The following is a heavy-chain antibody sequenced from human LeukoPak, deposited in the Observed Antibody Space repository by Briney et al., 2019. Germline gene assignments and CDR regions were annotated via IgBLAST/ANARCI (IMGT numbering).Heavy chain of an antibody. J-gene: IGHJ6*03. CDR2: ISSSSIYI. CDR3: AREGDSSSWPYYYYYYMDV. CDR1: GFTFSSYS. D-gene: IGHD6-13*01. Sequence: GGSLRLSCAGSGFTFSSYSMNWVRQAPGKGLEWVSSISSSSIYIYYADSVKGRFTISRDNAKNSLYLQMNSLRAEDTAVYYCAREGDSSSWPYYYYYYMDVWGKGTTVTVSS. V-gene: IGHV3-21*01.